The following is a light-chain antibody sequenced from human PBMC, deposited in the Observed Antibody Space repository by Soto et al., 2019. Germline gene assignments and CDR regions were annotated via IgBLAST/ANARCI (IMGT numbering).Light chain of an antibody. CDR2: SNN. V-gene: IGLV1-44*01. CDR1: GSNIGSNT. J-gene: IGLJ2*01. CDR3: AAWDDSLNGVV. Sequence: QSALTQPPSASGTPGQRVTISCSGSGSNIGSNTVNWYQQLPGTAPKLLIYSNNQRPSGVPDRFSGSKSGTSASLAISGLQSEDEADYYCAAWDDSLNGVVFGGGTRSPS.